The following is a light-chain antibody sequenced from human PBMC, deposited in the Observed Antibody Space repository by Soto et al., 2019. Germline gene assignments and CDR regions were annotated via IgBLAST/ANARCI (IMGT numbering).Light chain of an antibody. CDR3: ATWDDSLSGVV. CDR1: SSNIGSNY. Sequence: QAVVTQPPSASGTPGQRVTISCSGSSSNIGSNYVYWHQQLPGTAPKLLIYSNNQRPSGVPDRFSGSKSGTSASLAISGLRSEDEADYYGATWDDSLSGVVFGGGTKVTVL. CDR2: SNN. J-gene: IGLJ2*01. V-gene: IGLV1-47*02.